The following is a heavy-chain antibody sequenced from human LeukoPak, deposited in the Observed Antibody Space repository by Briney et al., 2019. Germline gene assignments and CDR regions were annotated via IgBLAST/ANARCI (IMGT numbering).Heavy chain of an antibody. CDR2: IWYDGSNK. Sequence: PGGSLRLSCAASGFTFSSYGMHWVRQAPGKGLEWVAVIWYDGSNKYYADSVKGRFTISRDNSKNTQYLQMNSLRAEDTAVYYCATERDRWYSSGWSGGDYWGQGTLVTVSS. V-gene: IGHV3-33*01. CDR3: ATERDRWYSSGWSGGDY. J-gene: IGHJ4*02. CDR1: GFTFSSYG. D-gene: IGHD6-19*01.